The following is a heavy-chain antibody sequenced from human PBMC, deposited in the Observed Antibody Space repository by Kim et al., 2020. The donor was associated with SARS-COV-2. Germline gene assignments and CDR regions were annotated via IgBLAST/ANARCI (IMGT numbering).Heavy chain of an antibody. V-gene: IGHV4-34*01. Sequence: SETLSLTCAVYGGSFSGYYWSWIRQPPGKGLEWIGEINHSGSTNYNPSLKSRVTISVDTSKNQFSLKLSSVTAADTAVYYCARFFRDIVATINLGSYYYGMDVWGQGTTVTVSS. CDR2: INHSGST. J-gene: IGHJ6*02. D-gene: IGHD5-12*01. CDR1: GGSFSGYY. CDR3: ARFFRDIVATINLGSYYYGMDV.